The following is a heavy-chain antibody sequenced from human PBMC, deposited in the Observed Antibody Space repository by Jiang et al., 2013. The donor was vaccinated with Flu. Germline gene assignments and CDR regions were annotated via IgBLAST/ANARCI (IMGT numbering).Heavy chain of an antibody. CDR1: GGSISSGDYY. CDR3: ASGILSEYTNRGGFDY. CDR2: IYYSGST. Sequence: LVKPSQTLSLTCAVSGGSISSGDYYWSWIRQPPGKGLEWIGYIYYSGSTYYNPSLKSRVTISVDTSKNQFSLKLSSVTAADTAVYYCASGILSEYTNRGGFDYWGQGTLVTVSS. D-gene: IGHD6-6*01. J-gene: IGHJ4*02. V-gene: IGHV4-30-4*01.